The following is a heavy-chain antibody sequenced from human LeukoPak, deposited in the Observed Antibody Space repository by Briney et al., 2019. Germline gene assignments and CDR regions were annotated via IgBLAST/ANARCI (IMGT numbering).Heavy chain of an antibody. Sequence: PSETLSLTRTVSGGSISNFYWSWIRQPPGKGLEWIGYIYYSGITNYNPSLKSRVTISVDTSKNQFSLKLSSVTAADTAVYYCASIDQVETTMGGYYFDYWGQGTLVTVSS. J-gene: IGHJ4*02. V-gene: IGHV4-59*01. CDR2: IYYSGIT. CDR1: GGSISNFY. D-gene: IGHD5-18*01. CDR3: ASIDQVETTMGGYYFDY.